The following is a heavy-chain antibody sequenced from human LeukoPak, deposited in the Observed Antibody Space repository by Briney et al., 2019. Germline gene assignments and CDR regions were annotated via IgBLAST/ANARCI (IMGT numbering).Heavy chain of an antibody. CDR3: ARDLGATVTRYNWFDP. CDR2: IYYSGST. CDR1: GGSISSGSYY. Sequence: SETLSLTCTVSGGSISSGSYYWSWIRQPPGKGLEWIGYIYYSGSTNYNPSLKSRVTISVDTSKNQFSLKLSSVTAADTAVYYCARDLGATVTRYNWFDPWGQGTLVTVSS. J-gene: IGHJ5*02. D-gene: IGHD4-17*01. V-gene: IGHV4-61*01.